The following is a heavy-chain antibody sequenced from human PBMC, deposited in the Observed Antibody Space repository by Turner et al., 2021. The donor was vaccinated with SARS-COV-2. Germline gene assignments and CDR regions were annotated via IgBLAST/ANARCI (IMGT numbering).Heavy chain of an antibody. D-gene: IGHD6-13*01. J-gene: IGHJ6*02. CDR1: GFTFSSYG. CDR3: ARGSAGGDV. CDR2: IWYDGSNK. Sequence: QVQLVESGGGVLQPGGSLSLSCAASGFTFSSYGMHWVRQAPGKGLEWVAFIWYDGSNKDYADSVKGRFTISRDNSKNTLYLQMNSLRAEDTAVYFCARGSAGGDVWGQGTTVTVSS. V-gene: IGHV3-33*01.